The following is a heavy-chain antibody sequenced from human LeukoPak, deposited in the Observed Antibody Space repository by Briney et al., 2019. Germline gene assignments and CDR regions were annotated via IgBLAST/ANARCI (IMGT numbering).Heavy chain of an antibody. D-gene: IGHD3-22*01. CDR2: IYYSGST. CDR1: GGPISSGGYY. CDR3: ARGGYYYDSSGDRSFSDY. V-gene: IGHV4-31*03. J-gene: IGHJ4*02. Sequence: SETLSLTCTVSGGPISSGGYYWSWIRQHPGKGLEWIGYIYYSGSTYYNPSLKSRVTISVDTSKNQFSLKLSSVTAADTAVYYCARGGYYYDSSGDRSFSDYWGRGTLVTVSS.